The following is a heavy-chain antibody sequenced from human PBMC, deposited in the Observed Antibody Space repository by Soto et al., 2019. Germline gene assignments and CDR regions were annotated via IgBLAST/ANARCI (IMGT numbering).Heavy chain of an antibody. V-gene: IGHV3-23*01. J-gene: IGHJ4*02. CDR2: ISGSGGST. CDR3: AKDLTSRQLVRSVIQYYFDY. D-gene: IGHD6-6*01. CDR1: GFTFSSYA. Sequence: GGSLRLSCAASGFTFSSYAMSWVRQAPGKGLEWVSAISGSGGSTYYADSVKGRFTISSDNSKNTLYLQMNSLRAEDTAVYYCAKDLTSRQLVRSVIQYYFDYWGQGTLVTVSS.